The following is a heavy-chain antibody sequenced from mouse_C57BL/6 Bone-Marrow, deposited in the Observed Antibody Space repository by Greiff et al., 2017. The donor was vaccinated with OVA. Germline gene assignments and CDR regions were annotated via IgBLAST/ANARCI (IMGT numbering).Heavy chain of an antibody. Sequence: VKLVESGPELVKPGASVKISCKASGYAFSSSWMNWVKQRPGKGLEWIGRIYPGDGDTNYNGKFKGKVTLTADKSSSTAYMQLSSLTSENSAVYFCARSRDGYDVRYFEVWGTGTTVTGSS. CDR2: IYPGDGDT. CDR3: ARSRDGYDVRYFEV. J-gene: IGHJ1*03. D-gene: IGHD2-2*01. CDR1: GYAFSSSW. V-gene: IGHV1-82*01.